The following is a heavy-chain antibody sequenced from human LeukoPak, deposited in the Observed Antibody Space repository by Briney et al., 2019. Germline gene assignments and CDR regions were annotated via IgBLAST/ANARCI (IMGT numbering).Heavy chain of an antibody. V-gene: IGHV3-74*01. CDR2: ISNDGSTI. CDR1: GFTFSSYS. D-gene: IGHD5-18*01. J-gene: IGHJ4*02. Sequence: GGSLRLSCAASGFTFSSYSMNWVRQAPGKGLVWVSRISNDGSTISYADSVKGRFTISRDNAKSTLCLQMNSLRDEDTAMYYCARDPGTGMGRALDYWGQGTLVTVSS. CDR3: ARDPGTGMGRALDY.